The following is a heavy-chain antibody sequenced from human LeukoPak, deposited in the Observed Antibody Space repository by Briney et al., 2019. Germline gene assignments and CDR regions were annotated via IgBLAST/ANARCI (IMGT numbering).Heavy chain of an antibody. CDR3: ARDGTEQWLVKDY. D-gene: IGHD6-19*01. CDR2: TFTSGST. Sequence: PSETLSLTCTVSGGSISSSSYYWSWIRQPAGKGLEWIGCTFTSGSTNYNPSLKSRVTISLDTSKNQFSLKLSSVTAADTAVYYCARDGTEQWLVKDYWGQGTLVTVSS. V-gene: IGHV4-61*02. CDR1: GGSISSSSYY. J-gene: IGHJ4*02.